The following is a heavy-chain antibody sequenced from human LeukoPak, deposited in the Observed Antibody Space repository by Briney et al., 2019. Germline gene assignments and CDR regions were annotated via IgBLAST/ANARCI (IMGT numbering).Heavy chain of an antibody. CDR2: INHSGST. J-gene: IGHJ3*01. Sequence: KPSETLSLTCAVYGGSFSGYYWSWIRQPPGKGLEWIGEINHSGSTNHNPSLKSRVTVSVDTSKNQFSLRLTSVTAADTAVYYCARSGSSGPPPLWGQGTMVTVSS. CDR3: ARSGSSGPPPL. D-gene: IGHD6-19*01. CDR1: GGSFSGYY. V-gene: IGHV4-34*01.